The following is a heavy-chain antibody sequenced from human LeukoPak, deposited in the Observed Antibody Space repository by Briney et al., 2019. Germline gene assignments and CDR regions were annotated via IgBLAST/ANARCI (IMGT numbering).Heavy chain of an antibody. CDR2: INHSGST. V-gene: IGHV4-34*01. J-gene: IGHJ4*02. D-gene: IGHD1-14*01. Sequence: SSETLSLTCAVYGGSFSGYYWSWIRQPPGKGLEWIGEINHSGSTNYNPSLKSRVTISVDTSKNQFSLKLSSVTAADTAVYYCARGNRGLLDYWGQGTLVTVSS. CDR1: GGSFSGYY. CDR3: ARGNRGLLDY.